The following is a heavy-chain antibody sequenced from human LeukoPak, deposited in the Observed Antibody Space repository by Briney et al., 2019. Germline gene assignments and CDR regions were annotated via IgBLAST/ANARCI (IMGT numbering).Heavy chain of an antibody. CDR1: GFDVSIDH. CDR3: ARLREWGAVAGTDGHDAFDM. D-gene: IGHD6-19*01. V-gene: IGHV3-7*01. J-gene: IGHJ3*02. CDR2: IKQDGSEK. Sequence: PGGSLRLSCAASGFDVSIDHMIWVRQAPGKGLEWVATIKQDGSEKYYVDSVKGRFTISRDNAKNSLYLQMNSLRAEDTAVYYCARLREWGAVAGTDGHDAFDMWGQGTMVTVSS.